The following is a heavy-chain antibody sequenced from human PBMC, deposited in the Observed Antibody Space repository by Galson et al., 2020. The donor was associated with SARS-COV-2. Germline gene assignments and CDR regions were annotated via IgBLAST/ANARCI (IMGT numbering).Heavy chain of an antibody. J-gene: IGHJ4*02. V-gene: IGHV3-15*01. Sequence: GESLKISCAASGFTFSNAWMSWVRQAPGKGLEWVGRIKSKTDGGTTDYAAPVKGRFTISRDDSKNTQYLQMNSLKTEDTAVYYCTTDEDSGYEVVAYWGQGTLVTVSS. CDR3: TTDEDSGYEVVAY. CDR1: GFTFSNAW. CDR2: IKSKTDGGTT. D-gene: IGHD5-12*01.